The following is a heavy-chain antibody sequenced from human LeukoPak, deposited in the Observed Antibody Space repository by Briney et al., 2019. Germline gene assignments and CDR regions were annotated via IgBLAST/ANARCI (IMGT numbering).Heavy chain of an antibody. J-gene: IGHJ4*02. CDR2: INSDSSLM. Sequence: PGGSLRPSCAASGFTFSSYSMNWVRQAPGKGLEWVSSINSDSSLMYYAESVKGRFTISRDNARNSLYLQMSSLRVEDTAVYYCIRDLFDDYSLDYWGQGALVTVSS. CDR3: IRDLFDDYSLDY. D-gene: IGHD3-16*01. CDR1: GFTFSSYS. V-gene: IGHV3-21*01.